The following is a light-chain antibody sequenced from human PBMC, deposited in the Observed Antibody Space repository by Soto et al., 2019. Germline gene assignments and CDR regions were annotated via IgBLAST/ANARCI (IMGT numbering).Light chain of an antibody. Sequence: IVLTQSPGIVSLPPGDRATLSCSASESLVNNYLAWYQQKPRQSLRLLIFGASTRATGIPDRFSGSGSGTDFALTISRLEFEDFAEYHCQQYGYSPCSFGEGTKLQI. CDR1: ESLVNNY. CDR3: QQYGYSPCS. CDR2: GAS. V-gene: IGKV3-20*01. J-gene: IGKJ2*04.